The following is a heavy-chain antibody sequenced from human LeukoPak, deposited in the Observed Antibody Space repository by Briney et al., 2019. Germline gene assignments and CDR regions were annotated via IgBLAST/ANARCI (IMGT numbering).Heavy chain of an antibody. V-gene: IGHV3-30*03. D-gene: IGHD5-18*01. CDR2: ISYDGSNK. CDR3: ARGEYSYGPVSYFDY. CDR1: GFTFSSYG. J-gene: IGHJ4*02. Sequence: GGSLRLSCAASGFTFSSYGMHWVRQAPGKGLEWVAVISYDGSNKYYADSVKGRFTISRDNSKNTLYLQMNSLRAEDTAVYYCARGEYSYGPVSYFDYWGQGTLVTVSS.